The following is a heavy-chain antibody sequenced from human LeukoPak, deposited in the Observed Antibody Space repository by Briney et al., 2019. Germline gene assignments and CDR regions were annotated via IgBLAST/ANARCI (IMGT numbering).Heavy chain of an antibody. D-gene: IGHD1-26*01. CDR3: ARDTLSLGSLEDGAFDI. Sequence: GGSLRLSCAASGFTFSSYWMSWVRQAPGKGLEWVANIKQDGSEKYYVDSVKGRFTISRDNAKNSLYLQMNSLRAEDTAVYYCARDTLSLGSLEDGAFDIWGQGTMVTVSS. CDR1: GFTFSSYW. J-gene: IGHJ3*02. V-gene: IGHV3-7*01. CDR2: IKQDGSEK.